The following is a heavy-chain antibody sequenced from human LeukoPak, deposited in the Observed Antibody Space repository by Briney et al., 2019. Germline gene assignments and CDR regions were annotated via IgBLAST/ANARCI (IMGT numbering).Heavy chain of an antibody. V-gene: IGHV4-59*08. CDR3: ARHYDSSGYYPYYFDY. Sequence: SETLSLTCTVSGGSISSYYWSWIRQPPGKGLEWIGYIYYSGSTNYNPSLKSRVTISVDTSKNQFSLKLSSVTAADTAVYYCARHYDSSGYYPYYFDYWGQGTLVAVSS. D-gene: IGHD3-22*01. CDR1: GGSISSYY. J-gene: IGHJ4*02. CDR2: IYYSGST.